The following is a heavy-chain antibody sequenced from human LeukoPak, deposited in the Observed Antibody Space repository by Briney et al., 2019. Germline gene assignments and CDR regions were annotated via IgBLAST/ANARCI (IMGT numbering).Heavy chain of an antibody. CDR3: AGTYYYGSGSYYKSWFDP. D-gene: IGHD3-10*01. J-gene: IGHJ5*02. V-gene: IGHV4-59*08. Sequence: SETLSLTCTVSGGSISSYYWSWIRQPPGKGLEWIGYIYYSGSTNYNPSLKGRVTISVDTSKNQFSLKLSSVTAADTAVYYCAGTYYYGSGSYYKSWFDPWGQGTLVTVSS. CDR1: GGSISSYY. CDR2: IYYSGST.